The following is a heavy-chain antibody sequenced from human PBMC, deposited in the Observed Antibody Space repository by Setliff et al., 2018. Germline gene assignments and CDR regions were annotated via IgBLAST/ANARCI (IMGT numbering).Heavy chain of an antibody. CDR2: INHSGST. Sequence: PSETLSLTCTVSGDSISSRRSYWSWIRQPPGKGLEWIGEINHSGSTNYNPSLKSRVTISVDTSKNQFSLKLSSVTAADTAVYYCARGIEYYDILTGYSPRFDYWGQGTLVTVSS. CDR3: ARGIEYYDILTGYSPRFDY. CDR1: GDSISSRRSY. J-gene: IGHJ4*02. V-gene: IGHV4-39*07. D-gene: IGHD3-9*01.